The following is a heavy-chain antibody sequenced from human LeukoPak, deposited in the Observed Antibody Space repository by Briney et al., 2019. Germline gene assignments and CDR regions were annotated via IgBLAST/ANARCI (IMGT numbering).Heavy chain of an antibody. D-gene: IGHD1-26*01. J-gene: IGHJ5*02. Sequence: PGGSLRLSCAASGFTFSSYGMHWVRQAPGKGLEWVAFIRYDGSNKYYADPVKGRFTISRDDAKNSLYLQMNSLRAEDTAVYYCAKDGSGSYHRGWFDPWGQGTLVTVSS. CDR2: IRYDGSNK. CDR3: AKDGSGSYHRGWFDP. V-gene: IGHV3-30*02. CDR1: GFTFSSYG.